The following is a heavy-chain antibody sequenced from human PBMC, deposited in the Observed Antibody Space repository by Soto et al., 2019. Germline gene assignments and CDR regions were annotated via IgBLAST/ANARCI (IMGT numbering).Heavy chain of an antibody. V-gene: IGHV4-39*01. D-gene: IGHD3-10*01. CDR3: ARPAMVRGDLYYFDY. J-gene: IGHJ4*02. CDR2: IYYSGST. Sequence: QLQLQESGPGLVKPSETLSLTCTVSGGSISSSSYYWGWIRQPPGKGLEWIGSIYYSGSTYYNPSLKSRVTISVDTSKNQFSLKLSSVTAADTAVYYCARPAMVRGDLYYFDYWGQGTLVTVSS. CDR1: GGSISSSSYY.